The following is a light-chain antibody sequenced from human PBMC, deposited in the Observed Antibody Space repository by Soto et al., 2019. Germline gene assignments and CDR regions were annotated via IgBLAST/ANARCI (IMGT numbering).Light chain of an antibody. J-gene: IGKJ5*01. V-gene: IGKV3-20*01. CDR3: QQYGSSSIT. CDR1: QSVSSSY. Sequence: EIVLTQSPGTLSLSPGERATLSCRASQSVSSSYLAWYQQKPGQAPRLLIYGASSRATGIPDRFSGSESGTDFTLTISRLEPEDFAVYYCQQYGSSSITFGQGTRLEIK. CDR2: GAS.